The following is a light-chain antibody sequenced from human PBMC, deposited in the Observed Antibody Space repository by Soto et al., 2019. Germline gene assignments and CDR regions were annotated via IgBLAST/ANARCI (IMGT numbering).Light chain of an antibody. CDR3: QKYDSAPLT. CDR1: QTISSW. CDR2: KAS. Sequence: DIKMNQSPSTLSGSVGDRVTITCRASQTISSWLAWYQQKPGKAPKLLIYKASTLKSGVPSRFSGSGSGTDFTLTISSLQPEDVATYYCQKYDSAPLTFGGGTKVDIK. J-gene: IGKJ4*01. V-gene: IGKV1-5*03.